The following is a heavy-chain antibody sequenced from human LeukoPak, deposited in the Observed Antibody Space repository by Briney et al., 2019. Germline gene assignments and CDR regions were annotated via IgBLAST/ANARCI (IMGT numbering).Heavy chain of an antibody. D-gene: IGHD2-15*01. Sequence: GGSLRLSCAASGFTFSNYAMHWVRLAPGRGLEGLTVISYDGSSIYYADSVKGRFTISRDNAKNSLYLQMNSLRAEDTAVYYCARLYCSGGSCYSGDAFDMWGQGTVVTVSS. CDR1: GFTFSNYA. J-gene: IGHJ3*02. CDR2: ISYDGSSI. V-gene: IGHV3-30-3*01. CDR3: ARLYCSGGSCYSGDAFDM.